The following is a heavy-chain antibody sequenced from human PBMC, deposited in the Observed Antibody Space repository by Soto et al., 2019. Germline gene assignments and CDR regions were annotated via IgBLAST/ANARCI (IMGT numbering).Heavy chain of an antibody. D-gene: IGHD1-26*01. CDR2: IIPIFGTA. J-gene: IGHJ4*02. Sequence: QVQLVQSGAEVKKPGSSVKVSCKASGGTFSSYAISWVRQAPGQGLEWMGGIIPIFGTANYAEKFHGRVTITADESTSTAQMELSSLRAEDTDVYYCGAPRGAVRHYFDYWGQGTLVTVSS. CDR3: GAPRGAVRHYFDY. V-gene: IGHV1-69*01. CDR1: GGTFSSYA.